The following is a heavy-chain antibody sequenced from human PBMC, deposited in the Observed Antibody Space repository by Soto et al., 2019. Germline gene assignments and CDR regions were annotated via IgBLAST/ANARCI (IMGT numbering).Heavy chain of an antibody. CDR3: ATSRDYGDYSTYYYYMDV. J-gene: IGHJ6*03. Sequence: GGSLRLSCAASGFTFSSYAMSWVRQAPGKGLEWVSAISGSGGSTYYADSVKGRFTISRDNSKNTLYLQMNSLRAEDTAVYYCATSRDYGDYSTYYYYMDVWGKGTTVTVSS. V-gene: IGHV3-23*01. D-gene: IGHD4-17*01. CDR2: ISGSGGST. CDR1: GFTFSSYA.